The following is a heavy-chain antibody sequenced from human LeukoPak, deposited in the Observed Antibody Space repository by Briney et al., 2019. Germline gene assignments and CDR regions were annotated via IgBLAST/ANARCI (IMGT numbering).Heavy chain of an antibody. V-gene: IGHV3-21*01. D-gene: IGHD5-18*01. CDR2: ISSSSSYI. CDR3: AKDRAWGYSYGLDY. Sequence: TGGSLRLSCAASGFTFSSYSMNWVRQAPGKGLEWVSSISSSSSYIYYADSVKGRFTISRDNSKNTLYLQMNSLRAEDTAVYYCAKDRAWGYSYGLDYWGQGTLVTVSS. J-gene: IGHJ4*02. CDR1: GFTFSSYS.